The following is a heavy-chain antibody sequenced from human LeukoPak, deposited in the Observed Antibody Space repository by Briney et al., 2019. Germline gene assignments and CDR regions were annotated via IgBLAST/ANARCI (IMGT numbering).Heavy chain of an antibody. D-gene: IGHD6-13*01. Sequence: GASVKVSCKVSGYTLTELSMHWVRQAPGKGLEWMGGFDPEDGETIYAQKFQGRVTMTEDTSTDTAYMELSSLRSGDTAVYYCATAESIAAGPPWFDLWGQGTLVTVSS. CDR1: GYTLTELS. J-gene: IGHJ5*02. V-gene: IGHV1-24*01. CDR2: FDPEDGET. CDR3: ATAESIAAGPPWFDL.